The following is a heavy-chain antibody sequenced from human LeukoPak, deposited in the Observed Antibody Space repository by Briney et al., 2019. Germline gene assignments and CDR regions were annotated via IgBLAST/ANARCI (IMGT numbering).Heavy chain of an antibody. J-gene: IGHJ4*02. V-gene: IGHV1-69*04. CDR1: GGTFSSYA. CDR3: ARDLMPGSSWYLY. CDR2: IIPILGIA. D-gene: IGHD6-13*01. Sequence: SVKVSCKASGGTFSSYAISWVRQAPGQGLGWMGRIIPILGIANYAQKFQGGVTITADKSTSTAYMELSSLRSEDTAVYYCARDLMPGSSWYLYWGQGTLVTVSS.